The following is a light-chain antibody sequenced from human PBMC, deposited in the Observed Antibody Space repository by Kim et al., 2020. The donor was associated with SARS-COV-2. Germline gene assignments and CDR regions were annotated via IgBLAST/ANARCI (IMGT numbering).Light chain of an antibody. CDR1: QSISSH. CDR2: AAS. J-gene: IGKJ3*01. CDR3: QQSYITPFT. V-gene: IGKV1-39*01. Sequence: DIQMTQSPSSLSASVGDRVTITCRTTQSISSHLNWYQQKPGRAPKLLISAASTLQGGVPSRFSGSGSETDFTLHISSLQPEDFATYFCQQSYITPFTFGPGTKVDIK.